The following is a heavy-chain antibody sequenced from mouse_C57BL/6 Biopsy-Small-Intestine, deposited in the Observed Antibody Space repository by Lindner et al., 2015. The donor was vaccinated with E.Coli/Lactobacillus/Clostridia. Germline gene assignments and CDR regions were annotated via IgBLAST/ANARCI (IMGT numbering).Heavy chain of an antibody. CDR2: ISSGSSTI. CDR1: GFTFSDYG. J-gene: IGHJ4*01. D-gene: IGHD1-1*01. CDR3: ARHKGYYYGSSPYYYAMDY. Sequence: VQLQESGGGLVKPGGSLKLSCAASGFTFSDYGMHWVRQAPEKGLEWVAYISSGSSTIYYADTVKGRFTISRDNAKNTLFLQMSSLKSEDTAMYYCARHKGYYYGSSPYYYAMDYWGQGTSVTVSS. V-gene: IGHV5-17*03.